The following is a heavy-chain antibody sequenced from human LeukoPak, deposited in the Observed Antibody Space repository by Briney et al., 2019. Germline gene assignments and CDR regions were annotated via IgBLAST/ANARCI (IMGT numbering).Heavy chain of an antibody. D-gene: IGHD1-7*01. V-gene: IGHV3-21*01. J-gene: IGHJ4*02. CDR3: ARAHNWKYGSFDF. Sequence: GSLRLSCTASGFTLNNDAMNWVRQAPGKGLEWVSCISSSSSYIYYADSVKGRFTISRDNAKNSLYLQMNSLRAEDTAVYYCARAHNWKYGSFDFWGQGTLVTVSS. CDR1: GFTLNNDA. CDR2: ISSSSSYI.